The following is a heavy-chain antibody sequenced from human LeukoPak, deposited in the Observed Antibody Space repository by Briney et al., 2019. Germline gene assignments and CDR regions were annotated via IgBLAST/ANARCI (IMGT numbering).Heavy chain of an antibody. CDR3: ARDLTERKYYIAF. V-gene: IGHV3-30*02. CDR1: GFTFISFG. J-gene: IGHJ4*02. D-gene: IGHD2-8*02. Sequence: GGSLRLSCAASGFTFISFGMHWVRQAPGGGLEWVAYIGYSGSDIYYADSVKGRFTISIDNSKNTVHLQLSSLRAADTALYSCARDLTERKYYIAFWGQGTLVTVSS. CDR2: IGYSGSDI.